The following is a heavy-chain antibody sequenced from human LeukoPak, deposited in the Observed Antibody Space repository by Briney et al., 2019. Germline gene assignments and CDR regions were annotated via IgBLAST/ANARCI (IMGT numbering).Heavy chain of an antibody. D-gene: IGHD3-22*01. CDR2: ISWNSGSI. CDR1: GFTFDDYA. Sequence: GGSLRLTCAASGFTFDDYAMHWVRQAPGKGLEWVSGISWNSGSIGYADSVKGRFTISRDNAKNSLYLQMNSLRAEDTALYYCAKAGSSGYYGSWGQGTLVTVSS. J-gene: IGHJ5*02. V-gene: IGHV3-9*01. CDR3: AKAGSSGYYGS.